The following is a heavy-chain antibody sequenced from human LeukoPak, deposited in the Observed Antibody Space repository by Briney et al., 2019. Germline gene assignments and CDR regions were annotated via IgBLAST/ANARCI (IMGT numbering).Heavy chain of an antibody. D-gene: IGHD1-26*01. Sequence: SETLSLTCTVSGASVGSAGYYWSWIRQPPGGGLEWIGYIYYISNTNYNPSLRSRVTMSVDPSKNQFSLKLNSVTAADTAVYYCARTQSQSGSYRYYFGYWGQGTLVTVSS. J-gene: IGHJ4*02. CDR2: IYYISNT. CDR3: ARTQSQSGSYRYYFGY. CDR1: GASVGSAGYY. V-gene: IGHV4-61*08.